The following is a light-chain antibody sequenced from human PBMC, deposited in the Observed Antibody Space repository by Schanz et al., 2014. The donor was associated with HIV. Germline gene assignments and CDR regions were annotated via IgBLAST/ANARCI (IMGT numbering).Light chain of an antibody. CDR1: QSVSSN. V-gene: IGKV3-20*01. J-gene: IGKJ1*01. CDR3: QLYGTPPWT. Sequence: EIVMTQSPATLSVSPGERATLSCRASQSVSSNLAWYQQKPGQAPRLLIYGASSRATGIPDTFSGSGSGTDFTLTISRLEPEDYAVYYCQLYGTPPWTFGQGTRV. CDR2: GAS.